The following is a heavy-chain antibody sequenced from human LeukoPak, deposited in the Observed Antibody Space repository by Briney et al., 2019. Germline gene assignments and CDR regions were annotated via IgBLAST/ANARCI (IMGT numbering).Heavy chain of an antibody. J-gene: IGHJ5*02. D-gene: IGHD2-2*01. Sequence: SQTLSLTCAISGDSVSSNSVTWNWIRQSPSRGLEWLDRTYYRSTWYNDYAVSVRGRITVNPDTSKNQFSLHLNSVTPEDTAVYYCARRLTQYDCFDPWGQGILVTVSS. V-gene: IGHV6-1*01. CDR3: ARRLTQYDCFDP. CDR2: TYYRSTWYN. CDR1: GDSVSSNSVT.